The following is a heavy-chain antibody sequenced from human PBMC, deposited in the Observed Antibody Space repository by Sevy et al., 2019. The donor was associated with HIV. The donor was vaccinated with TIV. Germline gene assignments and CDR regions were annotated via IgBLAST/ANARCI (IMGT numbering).Heavy chain of an antibody. CDR1: GFTFSSYA. CDR3: AKDPTFDSTGPDY. CDR2: ISGSGGSR. Sequence: GGSLRLSCGGSGFTFSSYAMIWVRQAPGKGLEWVSAISGSGGSRYYTDSVKGRFTISRDNSKNTLYLQMNSLRAEDSALYYCAKDPTFDSTGPDYWGQGTLVTVSS. V-gene: IGHV3-23*01. J-gene: IGHJ4*02. D-gene: IGHD3-22*01.